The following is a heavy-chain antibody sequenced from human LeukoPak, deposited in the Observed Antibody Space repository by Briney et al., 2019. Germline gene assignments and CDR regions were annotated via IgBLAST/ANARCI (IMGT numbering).Heavy chain of an antibody. D-gene: IGHD2-15*01. CDR3: ARDVPKVVVAATRPY. Sequence: PGGPLRLSCAASGFTVSSNYMSWVRQAPGKGLEWVSVIYSGGSTYYAGSVKGRFTISRDNSKNTLYLQMNSLRAEDTAVYYCARDVPKVVVAATRPYWGQGTLVTVSS. J-gene: IGHJ4*02. V-gene: IGHV3-53*01. CDR2: IYSGGST. CDR1: GFTVSSNY.